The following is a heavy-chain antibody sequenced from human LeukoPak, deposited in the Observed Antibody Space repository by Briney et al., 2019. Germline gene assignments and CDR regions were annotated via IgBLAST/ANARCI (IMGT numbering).Heavy chain of an antibody. D-gene: IGHD2-15*01. CDR1: GFDFSIYT. J-gene: IGHJ4*02. Sequence: GGSLRLSCSASGFDFSIYTMYWVRQTPGKGPEYVSTISGSGNGGSRYYADSVKGRFTISRDDSKSIVYLQMNTLRTEDTAVYYCAKAVAASWYYFDYWGQGTLVTVSS. CDR3: AKAVAASWYYFDY. CDR2: ISGSGNGGSR. V-gene: IGHV3-64*04.